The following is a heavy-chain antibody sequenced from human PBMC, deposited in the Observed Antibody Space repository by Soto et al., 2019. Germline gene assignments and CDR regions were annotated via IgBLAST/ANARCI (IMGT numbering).Heavy chain of an antibody. CDR3: ARDRERITIFGVAKPYDAFDI. D-gene: IGHD3-3*01. Sequence: PSETLSLTCTVSGGSISSGGYYWSWIRQHPGKGLEWIGYIYYSGSTYYNPSLKSRVTISVDTSKNQFSLKLSSVTAADTAVYYCARDRERITIFGVAKPYDAFDIWGQGTMVTVSS. V-gene: IGHV4-31*03. CDR1: GGSISSGGYY. J-gene: IGHJ3*02. CDR2: IYYSGST.